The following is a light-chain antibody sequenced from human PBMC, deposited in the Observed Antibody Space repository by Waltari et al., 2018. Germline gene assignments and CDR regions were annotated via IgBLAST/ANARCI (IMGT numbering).Light chain of an antibody. J-gene: IGKJ2*01. CDR1: QSLLHSNGYNY. CDR2: LGS. Sequence: DIVLTQSPLSLPVTPGEPASISCSSIQSLLHSNGYNYLDWYLQKPGQSPQLLIYLGSNRASGVPDRFSGSGSGTDFTLKISRVEAEDVGVYYCMQALQTPPYTFGQGTKLEIK. CDR3: MQALQTPPYT. V-gene: IGKV2-28*01.